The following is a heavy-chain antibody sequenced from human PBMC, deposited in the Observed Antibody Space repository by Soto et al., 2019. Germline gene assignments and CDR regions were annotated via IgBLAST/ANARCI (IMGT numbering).Heavy chain of an antibody. J-gene: IGHJ6*02. CDR3: ARDGRAFSTFGETMDV. D-gene: IGHD3-3*01. CDR2: ISAYSGDT. Sequence: VQLLQSGGEVGKPGASVKVSCKTSGYTFTNYAINWVRQAPGQGLQWMGWISAYSGDTKYAQRFQDRLTVTTDPSTTTASMELRSLRSDDTAVYYCARDGRAFSTFGETMDVWGQGTTVTVSS. CDR1: GYTFTNYA. V-gene: IGHV1-18*01.